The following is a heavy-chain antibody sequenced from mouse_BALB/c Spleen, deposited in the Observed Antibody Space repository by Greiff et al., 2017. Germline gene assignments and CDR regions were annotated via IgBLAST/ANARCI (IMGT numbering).Heavy chain of an antibody. J-gene: IGHJ4*01. D-gene: IGHD2-4*01. V-gene: IGHV2-6-7*01. Sequence: VQGVESGPGLVAPSQSLSITCTVSGFSLTGYGVNWVRQPPGKGLEWLGMIWGDGSTDYNSALKSRLSISKDNSKSQVFLKMNSLQTDDTARYYCARGYDYDDYAMDYWGQGTSVTVSS. CDR3: ARGYDYDDYAMDY. CDR1: GFSLTGYG. CDR2: IWGDGST.